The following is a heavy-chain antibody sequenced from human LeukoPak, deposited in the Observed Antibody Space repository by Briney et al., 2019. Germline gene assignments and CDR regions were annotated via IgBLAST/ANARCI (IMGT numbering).Heavy chain of an antibody. CDR2: IYYSGST. D-gene: IGHD1-26*01. CDR1: GGSISSSSYY. V-gene: IGHV4-39*01. J-gene: IGHJ4*02. CDR3: ARLQHSGSYQGPFDY. Sequence: PSETLSLTCTVSGGSISSSSYYWGWIRQPPGKGLEWIGSIYYSGSTYYNPSLKSRVTISVDTSKNQFSLKLSSVTAADTAVYYCARLQHSGSYQGPFDYWGQGTLVTVSS.